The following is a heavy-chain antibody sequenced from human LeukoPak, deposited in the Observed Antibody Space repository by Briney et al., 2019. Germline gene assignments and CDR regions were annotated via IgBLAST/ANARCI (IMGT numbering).Heavy chain of an antibody. CDR2: IRGKTDGETT. CDR3: ILAAAGPAY. J-gene: IGHJ4*02. D-gene: IGHD6-13*01. V-gene: IGHV3-15*01. Sequence: GGSLRLSCAASGFTLSNYPMGWVRQAPGKGLEWVGRIRGKTDGETTDYAAPVQGRFTISRDDSKDTLYLQMNSLKIDDTAVYYCILAAAGPAYWGQGTLVTVSS. CDR1: GFTLSNYP.